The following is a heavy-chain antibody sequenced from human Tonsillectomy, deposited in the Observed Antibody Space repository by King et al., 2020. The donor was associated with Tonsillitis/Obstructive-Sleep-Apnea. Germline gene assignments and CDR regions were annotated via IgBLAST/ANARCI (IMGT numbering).Heavy chain of an antibody. CDR2: IYYSGST. V-gene: IGHV4-59*01. CDR3: ARDWRWSWGFDP. J-gene: IGHJ5*02. Sequence: QLQESGPGLVKPSETLALTCTVSGGSISSYYWSWIRQSPGKGLEWIGYIYYSGSTNYNPSLKSRVTITIDTSKNQFSLKLSSVTAADTAVYYCARDWRWSWGFDPWGQGTLVTVSS. CDR1: GGSISSYY. D-gene: IGHD3-10*01.